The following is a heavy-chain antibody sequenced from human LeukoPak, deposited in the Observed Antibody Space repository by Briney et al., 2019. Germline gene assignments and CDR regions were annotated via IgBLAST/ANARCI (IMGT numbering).Heavy chain of an antibody. Sequence: SGGSLRLSCAGSGDSWMHWVRQVPGKGLVWVSRIKTDGSSTSYADSVKGRFTISNDNAENTLYLQMNSLGAEDTAMYYCARGDGVIMNYWGQGTLVTVSS. V-gene: IGHV3-74*01. J-gene: IGHJ4*02. D-gene: IGHD3-10*01. CDR3: ARGDGVIMNY. CDR1: GDSW. CDR2: IKTDGSST.